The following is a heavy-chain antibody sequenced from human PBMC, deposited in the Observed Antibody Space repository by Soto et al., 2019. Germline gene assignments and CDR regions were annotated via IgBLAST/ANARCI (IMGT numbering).Heavy chain of an antibody. Sequence: EVQLVESGGGLVKPGGSLRLSCAASGFTFSSYSMNWVRQAPGKGLEWVSSISSSSSYIYYADSVKGRFTISRDNAKNSLDLQMNSLRAEDTTVYYCARGRRRSDYYDSSTDPLGIFAYWGQGTLVTVSS. V-gene: IGHV3-21*01. J-gene: IGHJ4*02. CDR1: GFTFSSYS. CDR3: ARGRRRSDYYDSSTDPLGIFAY. D-gene: IGHD3-22*01. CDR2: ISSSSSYI.